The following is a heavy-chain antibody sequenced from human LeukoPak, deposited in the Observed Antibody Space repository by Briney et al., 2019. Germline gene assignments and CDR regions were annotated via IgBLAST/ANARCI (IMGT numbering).Heavy chain of an antibody. CDR3: ARANHRGTKFPFDY. V-gene: IGHV4-59*01. CDR2: IYYSGST. J-gene: IGHJ4*02. CDR1: GGSISSYY. Sequence: SGTLSLTCTVSGGSISSYYWSWIRQPPGKGLEWIGYIYYSGSTNYNPSLKSRVTISVDTSKNQFSLKLSSVTAADTAVYYCARANHRGTKFPFDYWGQGTLVTVSS. D-gene: IGHD1-26*01.